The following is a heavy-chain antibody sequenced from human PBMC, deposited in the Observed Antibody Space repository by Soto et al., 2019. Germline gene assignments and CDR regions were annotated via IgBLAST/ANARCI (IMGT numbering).Heavy chain of an antibody. Sequence: QVQLVRSGAEVKKPGSSVKVSCRASGGTFSSYAISWVRQAPGQGLEWMGGIIPIFGTANYAQKFQGRVTITADESTSTAYMELSSLRSEDTAVYYCARGGIVVVVAPLNGMDVWGQGTTVTVSS. CDR3: ARGGIVVVVAPLNGMDV. D-gene: IGHD2-15*01. J-gene: IGHJ6*02. CDR1: GGTFSSYA. CDR2: IIPIFGTA. V-gene: IGHV1-69*12.